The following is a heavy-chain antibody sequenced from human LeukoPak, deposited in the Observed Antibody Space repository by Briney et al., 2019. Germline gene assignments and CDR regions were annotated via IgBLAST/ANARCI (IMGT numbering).Heavy chain of an antibody. CDR1: GVSISSYY. CDR3: ARVVRAAAGKGAFDY. CDR2: INYSGST. Sequence: SETLSLTCTASGVSISSYYWSWIRQPPGKGLEWVGYINYSGSTNYNPSLKSRVTISVGTSKNQFSLKLSSVTAADTAVYYCARVVRAAAGKGAFDYWGQGTLVTVSS. D-gene: IGHD6-13*01. J-gene: IGHJ4*02. V-gene: IGHV4-59*01.